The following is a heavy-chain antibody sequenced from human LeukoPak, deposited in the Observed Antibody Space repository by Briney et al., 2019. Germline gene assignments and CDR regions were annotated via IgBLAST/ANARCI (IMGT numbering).Heavy chain of an antibody. CDR1: GYTFTGYY. CDR3: ARDLYYDSSGYYYFDY. Sequence: ASVKVSCKASGYTFTGYYMHWVRQAPGQGLEWMGWINPNSGGTNYAQKFQGRVTMTRDTSISTAYMELSRLRSDDTAVYYCARDLYYDSSGYYYFDYWGQGTLVTVSS. J-gene: IGHJ4*02. V-gene: IGHV1-2*02. CDR2: INPNSGGT. D-gene: IGHD3-22*01.